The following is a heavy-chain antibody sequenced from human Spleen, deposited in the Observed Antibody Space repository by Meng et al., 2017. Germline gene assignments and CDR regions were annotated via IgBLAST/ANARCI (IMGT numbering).Heavy chain of an antibody. CDR3: ARDCSTTSCHDY. Sequence: QVQLVQSGAEVRMPGASVRVYCKAYGYTFNDYYMHWVRQAPGQGLEWMGRINCHNGDTMYAQSFQGRVTLATDTSIATAYMHLSRLTSDDTAVYFCARDCSTTSCHDYWGQGTLVTVSS. V-gene: IGHV1-2*06. CDR1: GYTFNDYY. J-gene: IGHJ4*02. CDR2: INCHNGDT. D-gene: IGHD2-2*01.